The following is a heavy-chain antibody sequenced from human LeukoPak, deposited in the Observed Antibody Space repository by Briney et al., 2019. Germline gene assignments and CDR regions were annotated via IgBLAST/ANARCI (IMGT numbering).Heavy chain of an antibody. Sequence: GGSLRLSCVVSGFTFSTYWMHWVRQGPGKGLVWVSRINSGGSNTLYADSVRGRFTISRDNAKNTLYLQMNSLRVEDTAMYYCARVGREYSSSSPPDYWGQGTPVTVSS. V-gene: IGHV3-74*01. CDR1: GFTFSTYW. CDR2: INSGGSNT. D-gene: IGHD6-6*01. J-gene: IGHJ4*02. CDR3: ARVGREYSSSSPPDY.